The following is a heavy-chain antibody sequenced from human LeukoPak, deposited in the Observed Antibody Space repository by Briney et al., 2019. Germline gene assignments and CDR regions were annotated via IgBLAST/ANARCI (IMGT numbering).Heavy chain of an antibody. J-gene: IGHJ4*02. V-gene: IGHV3-7*04. CDR2: IKQDGTEK. CDR1: GFTFGSYW. CDR3: ARETRWELFDY. D-gene: IGHD1-26*01. Sequence: GGSLRLSCAASGFTFGSYWMSWVRQAPGKGLEWVANIKQDGTEKYYVDSVKGRFTVSRDNAKNSLYLQMNSLRAEDTAVYYCARETRWELFDYWGQGTLVTVSS.